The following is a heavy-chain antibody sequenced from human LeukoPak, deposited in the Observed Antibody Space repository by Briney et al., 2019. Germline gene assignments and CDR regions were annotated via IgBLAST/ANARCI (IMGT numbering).Heavy chain of an antibody. CDR2: IYYSGST. Sequence: SETLSLTCTVSGGSISRYYWNWLRQPPGKGLESIGYIYYSGSTSYNPSLKSRVTISVDTSKNQFSLKLSSVTAADTAVYFCARGPYSYDSSGAFDIWGQGTMVTVSS. D-gene: IGHD3-22*01. CDR3: ARGPYSYDSSGAFDI. V-gene: IGHV4-59*08. CDR1: GGSISRYY. J-gene: IGHJ3*02.